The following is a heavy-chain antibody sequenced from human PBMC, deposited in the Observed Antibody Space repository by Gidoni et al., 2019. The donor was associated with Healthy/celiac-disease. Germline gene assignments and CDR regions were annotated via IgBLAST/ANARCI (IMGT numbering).Heavy chain of an antibody. CDR3: ARGLTILRYFDWPLEGGPPDAFDI. CDR1: GGSFSGYY. V-gene: IGHV4-34*01. J-gene: IGHJ3*02. D-gene: IGHD3-9*01. CDR2: INHSGST. Sequence: QVQLQHWGAGLLKPSETLSLTCAVYGGSFSGYYWSWIRQPPGKGLEWIGEINHSGSTNYNPSLKSRVTISVDTSKNQFSLKLSSVTAADTAVYYCARGLTILRYFDWPLEGGPPDAFDIWGQGTMVTVSS.